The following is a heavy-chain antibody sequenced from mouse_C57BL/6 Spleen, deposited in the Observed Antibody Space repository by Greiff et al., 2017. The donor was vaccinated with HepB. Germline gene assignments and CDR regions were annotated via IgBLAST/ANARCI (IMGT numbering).Heavy chain of an antibody. CDR1: GYTFTGYW. V-gene: IGHV1-9*01. J-gene: IGHJ1*03. CDR3: ARRDLLRYFDV. D-gene: IGHD2-10*01. Sequence: QVQLQQSGAELMKPGASVKLSCKATGYTFTGYWIEWVKQRPGHGLEWIGEILPGSGSTSYNEKFKGKATFTADTSSNTAYMQLSSLTTEDSAIYYCARRDLLRYFDVWGTGTTVTVSS. CDR2: ILPGSGST.